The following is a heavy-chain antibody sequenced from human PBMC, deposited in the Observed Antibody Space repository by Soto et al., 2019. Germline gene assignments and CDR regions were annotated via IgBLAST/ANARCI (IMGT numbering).Heavy chain of an antibody. CDR2: ISSSSSYI. CDR3: ARDYVWGYDILTGYRSNNWGFDY. D-gene: IGHD3-9*01. V-gene: IGHV3-21*01. J-gene: IGHJ4*02. Sequence: EVQLVESGGGLVKPGGSLRLSCAASGFTFSSYSMNWVRQAPGKGLEWGSSISSSSSYIYYADSVKGRFTISRDNAKNSLDLQMNSLRAEDTAVYYCARDYVWGYDILTGYRSNNWGFDYWGQGTLVTVSS. CDR1: GFTFSSYS.